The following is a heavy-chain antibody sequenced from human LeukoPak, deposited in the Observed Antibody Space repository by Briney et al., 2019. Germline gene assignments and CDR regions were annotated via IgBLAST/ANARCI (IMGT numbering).Heavy chain of an antibody. CDR1: GGSISSYY. J-gene: IGHJ2*01. V-gene: IGHV4-59*12. CDR3: GRRKTIVTTASWCFDL. Sequence: PSETLSLTCTVSGGSISSYYWSWIRQPPGKGLEWIGYIYYSGTTNYNPSLKSRVTISVDTSKQYLSLKVRSATAADTSVYYYGRRKTIVTTASWCFDLWGRGTLVTVSS. CDR2: IYYSGTT. D-gene: IGHD5-12*01.